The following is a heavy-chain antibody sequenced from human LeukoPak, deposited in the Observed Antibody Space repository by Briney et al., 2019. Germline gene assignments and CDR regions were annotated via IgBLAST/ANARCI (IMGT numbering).Heavy chain of an antibody. J-gene: IGHJ4*02. Sequence: SDTLSLTCTVSGGSISSYYWTWIRQPPGKGLEWIGYIYYSGSTNYNPSLKSRVTISVDTSKNQFSLKLSSVTAADTAVYYCARVFGGARSHWGQGTLVTVSS. CDR3: ARVFGGARSH. CDR2: IYYSGST. D-gene: IGHD3-16*01. V-gene: IGHV4-59*01. CDR1: GGSISSYY.